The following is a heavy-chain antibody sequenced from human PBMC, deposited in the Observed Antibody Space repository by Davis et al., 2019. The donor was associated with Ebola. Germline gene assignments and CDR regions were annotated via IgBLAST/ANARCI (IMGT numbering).Heavy chain of an antibody. D-gene: IGHD2-15*01. CDR3: ARGGIVVVVAAIDGMDV. J-gene: IGHJ6*02. CDR2: IIPILGIP. Sequence: AASVKVSCKASGGTFSSYAISWVRQAPGQGLEWMGRIIPILGIPNYAQKFQGRVTITADKSTSTAYMELSSLRSDDTAVYYCARGGIVVVVAAIDGMDVWGQGTTVTVSS. V-gene: IGHV1-69*04. CDR1: GGTFSSYA.